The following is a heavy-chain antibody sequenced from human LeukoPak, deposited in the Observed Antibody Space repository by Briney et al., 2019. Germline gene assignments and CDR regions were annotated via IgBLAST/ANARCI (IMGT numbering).Heavy chain of an antibody. CDR2: IYYSGST. V-gene: IGHV4-30-4*01. D-gene: IGHD3-3*01. J-gene: IGHJ5*02. CDR1: GGSISSGDYY. Sequence: PSQTLSLTCTVSGGSISSGDYYWSWIRQPPGKGLEWIGYIYYSGSTYYNPSLKSQVTISVDTSKNQFSLKLSSVTAADTAVYYCARLRFLEWLFGVDWFDPWGQGTLVTVSS. CDR3: ARLRFLEWLFGVDWFDP.